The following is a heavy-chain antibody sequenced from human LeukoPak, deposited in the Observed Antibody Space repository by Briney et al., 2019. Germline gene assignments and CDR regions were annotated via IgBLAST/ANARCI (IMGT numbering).Heavy chain of an antibody. D-gene: IGHD3-3*01. CDR2: IYYGEST. Sequence: SETLSLTCTVSGGSISGYYWNWIRQPPGKGLEWIGYIYYGESTNYNPSLKSRVTISVDTSKNQSSLKLSSVTAADTAVYYCARGFDFWSGYYRRFDPWGQGTLVTVSS. CDR1: GGSISGYY. CDR3: ARGFDFWSGYYRRFDP. J-gene: IGHJ5*02. V-gene: IGHV4-59*12.